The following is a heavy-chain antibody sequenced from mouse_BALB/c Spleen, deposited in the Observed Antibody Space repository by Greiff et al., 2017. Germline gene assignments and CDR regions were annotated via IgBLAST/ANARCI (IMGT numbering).Heavy chain of an antibody. J-gene: IGHJ4*01. Sequence: EVHLVESGGGLVKPGGSLKLSCAASGFTFSSYAMSWVRQSPEKRLEWVAEISSGGSYTYYPDTVTGRFTISRDNAKNTLYLEMSSLRSEDTAMYYCARDRTTALYAMDYWGQGTSVTVSS. CDR2: ISSGGSYT. V-gene: IGHV5-9-4*01. D-gene: IGHD1-2*01. CDR1: GFTFSSYA. CDR3: ARDRTTALYAMDY.